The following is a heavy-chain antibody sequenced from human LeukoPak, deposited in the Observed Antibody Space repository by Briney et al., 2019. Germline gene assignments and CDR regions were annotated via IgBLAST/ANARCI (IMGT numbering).Heavy chain of an antibody. CDR3: ARALRWKVVAATPDY. CDR2: ISYDGSNK. V-gene: IGHV3-30*04. D-gene: IGHD2-15*01. J-gene: IGHJ4*02. CDR1: GFTFSSYA. Sequence: PGGSLRLSCAASGFTFSSYAMHWVRQAPGKGLEWVAVISYDGSNKYYADSVKGRFTISRDNSKNTLYLQMNSLRAEYTAVYYCARALRWKVVAATPDYWGQGTLVTVSS.